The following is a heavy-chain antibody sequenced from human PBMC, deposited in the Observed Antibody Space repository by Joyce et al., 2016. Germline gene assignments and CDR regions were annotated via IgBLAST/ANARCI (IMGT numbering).Heavy chain of an antibody. J-gene: IGHJ4*02. V-gene: IGHV3-49*05. CDR1: GFTFGDYA. CDR3: TRGFSGYYRYYFDY. Sequence: EVQLVESGGGLVKPGRSLRLSCTASGFTFGDYAISWFRQAPGKGREWVGFVRSIAYSGTTEYAESVKRRFTISRDDSKSIAFLQMNSLKIEDTAVYYCTRGFSGYYRYYFDYWGQGTLVTVSS. D-gene: IGHD3-3*01. CDR2: VRSIAYSGTT.